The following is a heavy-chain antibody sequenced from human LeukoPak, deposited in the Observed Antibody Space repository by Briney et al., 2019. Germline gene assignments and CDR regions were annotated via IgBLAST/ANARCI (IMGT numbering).Heavy chain of an antibody. CDR3: ASVEMATIGFEH. D-gene: IGHD5-12*01. CDR2: INPSGGST. Sequence: GASVKVSCKASGYTFMTYYMHWVRQAPGQGLEWMGIINPSGGSTTYAQKFQGRVTMTRDTSTSTVYMELSSLRSDDTAVYFCASVEMATIGFEHWGQGTLVTVSS. V-gene: IGHV1-46*01. CDR1: GYTFMTYY. J-gene: IGHJ4*02.